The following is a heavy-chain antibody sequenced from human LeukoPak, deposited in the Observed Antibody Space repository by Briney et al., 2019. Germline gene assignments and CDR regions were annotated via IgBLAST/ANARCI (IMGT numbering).Heavy chain of an antibody. D-gene: IGHD3-3*01. CDR3: ARHLEWLLFPYYFDY. CDR1: GGSISSSSYY. CDR2: IYYSGST. Sequence: PSETLSLTCTVSGGSISSSSYYWGWIRQPPGKGLEWIGSIYYSGSTYYNPSLKSRVTISVDTSKNQFSLKLSSVTAADTAVYYCARHLEWLLFPYYFDYWGQGTLVTVSS. V-gene: IGHV4-39*01. J-gene: IGHJ4*02.